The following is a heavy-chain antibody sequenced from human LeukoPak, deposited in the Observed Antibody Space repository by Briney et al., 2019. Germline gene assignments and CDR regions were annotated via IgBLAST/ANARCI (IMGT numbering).Heavy chain of an antibody. CDR1: GGSISSGGYS. V-gene: IGHV4-30-2*01. D-gene: IGHD4-23*01. Sequence: SETLSLTCAVSGGSISSGGYSWSWIRQPPGKGLEWIGYIYHSGSTYYNPSLKSRVTISVDRSKNQFSLKLSSVTAADTAVYYCARGGYGGKGGNNWFDPWGQGTLVTVSS. J-gene: IGHJ5*02. CDR2: IYHSGST. CDR3: ARGGYGGKGGNNWFDP.